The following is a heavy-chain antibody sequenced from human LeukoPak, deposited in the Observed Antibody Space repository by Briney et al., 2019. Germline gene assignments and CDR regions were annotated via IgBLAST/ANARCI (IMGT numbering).Heavy chain of an antibody. D-gene: IGHD3-22*01. Sequence: PSETLSLTCTVSGGSISSSGYSWSWIRQPPGKGLEWIGYIYHSGSTYYNPSLKSRVTISVDRSKNQFSLKLSSVTAADTAVYYCARDYYDSSGYSGGMDVWGQETTVTVSS. CDR1: GGSISSSGYS. V-gene: IGHV4-30-2*01. CDR2: IYHSGST. CDR3: ARDYYDSSGYSGGMDV. J-gene: IGHJ6*02.